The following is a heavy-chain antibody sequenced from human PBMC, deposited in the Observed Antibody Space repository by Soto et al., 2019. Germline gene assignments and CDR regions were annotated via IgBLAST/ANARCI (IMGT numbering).Heavy chain of an antibody. CDR2: IDWEDDK. D-gene: IGHD3-9*01. V-gene: IGHV2-70*11. J-gene: IGHJ6*02. CDR1: GFSLTTSGMC. Sequence: GSGPTLVNPTQTLTLTCTFSGFSLTTSGMCVSWIRQPPGKALEWLARIDWEDDKYYSTSLKTRLTISKDTSKNQVVLTMTNMDPVDTATYYCARILVLRHFDPQAAYYYYGMDVWGQGTTVTVSS. CDR3: ARILVLRHFDPQAAYYYYGMDV.